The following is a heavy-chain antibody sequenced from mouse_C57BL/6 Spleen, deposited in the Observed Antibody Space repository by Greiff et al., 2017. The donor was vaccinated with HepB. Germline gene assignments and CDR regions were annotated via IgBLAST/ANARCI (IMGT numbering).Heavy chain of an antibody. V-gene: IGHV7-3*01. CDR1: GFTFTDYY. CDR3: ASFYYDYTGFAY. J-gene: IGHJ3*01. CDR2: IRNKANGYTT. D-gene: IGHD2-4*01. Sequence: EVQVVESGGGLVQPGGSLSLSCAASGFTFTDYYMSWVRQPPGKALEWLGFIRNKANGYTTEYSASVKGRFTISRDNSQSILYLQMNALRAEDSATYYCASFYYDYTGFAYWGQGTLVTVSA.